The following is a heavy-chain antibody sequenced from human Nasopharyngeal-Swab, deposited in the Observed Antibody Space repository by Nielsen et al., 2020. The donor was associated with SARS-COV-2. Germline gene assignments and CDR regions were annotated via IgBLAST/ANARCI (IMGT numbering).Heavy chain of an antibody. J-gene: IGHJ4*02. CDR2: IYPGGST. CDR3: ARVGIAVAGYFDY. V-gene: IGHV3-53*01. D-gene: IGHD6-19*01. Sequence: GESLKISCAASGLSVSSNYMSWVRQAPGKGLEWVSIIYPGGSTYYADSVKGRFTISRDSSRNTLYLQMNSLRAEDTAVYYCARVGIAVAGYFDYWGQGTLVTVSS. CDR1: GLSVSSNY.